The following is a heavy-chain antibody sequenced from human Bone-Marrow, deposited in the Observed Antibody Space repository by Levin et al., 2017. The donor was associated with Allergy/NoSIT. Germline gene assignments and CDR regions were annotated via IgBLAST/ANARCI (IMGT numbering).Heavy chain of an antibody. D-gene: IGHD6-13*01. J-gene: IGHJ1*01. V-gene: IGHV3-49*03. CDR2: IRSQTYGGTT. Sequence: PAGGSLRLSCTGSGFTFGDSALSWFRQAPGKGLEWVGFIRSQTYGGTTEYAASVKGRFIISRDDSKSISYLQLNSLQTEDTAVYYCTKTSASWSGTEFSQHWGQGTLVSVSS. CDR1: GFTFGDSA. CDR3: TKTSASWSGTEFSQH.